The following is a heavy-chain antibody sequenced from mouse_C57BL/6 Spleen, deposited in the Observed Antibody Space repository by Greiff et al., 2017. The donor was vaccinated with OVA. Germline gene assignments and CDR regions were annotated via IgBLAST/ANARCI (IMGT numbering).Heavy chain of an antibody. V-gene: IGHV6-3*01. D-gene: IGHD2-4*01. J-gene: IGHJ4*01. CDR3: TSLHDYGSAMDY. Sequence: EVQLVESGGGLVQPGGSMKLSCVASGFTFSNYWMNWVRQSPEKGLEWVAQIRLKSDNYATHYAESVKGRFTISRDDSKSSVYLQMNNLRAEDTGIYYCTSLHDYGSAMDYWGQGTSVTVSS. CDR2: IRLKSDNYAT. CDR1: GFTFSNYW.